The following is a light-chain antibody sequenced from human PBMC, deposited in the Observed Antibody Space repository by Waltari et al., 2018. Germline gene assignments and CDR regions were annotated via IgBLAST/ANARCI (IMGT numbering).Light chain of an antibody. CDR1: SSDIGRYDI. CDR2: DVS. V-gene: IGLV2-23*02. J-gene: IGLJ3*02. CDR3: CSYAGNYVWV. Sequence: QSALTQPAAVSGSPGQSVTISCTGASSDIGRYDIVSWYQQNQGNAPKLVISDVSKRPSGVSGRFSGSKSGDTASLTISGLQFEDEADYYCCSYAGNYVWVFGGGTRLTVL.